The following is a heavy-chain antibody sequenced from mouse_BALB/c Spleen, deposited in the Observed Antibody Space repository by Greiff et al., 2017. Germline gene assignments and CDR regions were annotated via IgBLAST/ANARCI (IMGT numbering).Heavy chain of an antibody. V-gene: IGHV5-9-1*01. Sequence: DVMLVESGGGLVKPGGSLKLSCAASGFTFSSYAMSWVRQTPEKRLEWVATISSGGSYTYYPDSVKGRFTISRDNAKNTLYLQMSSLRSEDTAMYYFARRDWDYFDYWGQGTTLTVSS. CDR1: GFTFSSYA. D-gene: IGHD4-1*01. J-gene: IGHJ2*01. CDR2: ISSGGSYT. CDR3: ARRDWDYFDY.